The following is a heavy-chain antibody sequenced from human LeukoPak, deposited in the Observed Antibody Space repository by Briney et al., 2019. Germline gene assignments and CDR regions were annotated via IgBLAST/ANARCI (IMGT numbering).Heavy chain of an antibody. CDR3: TTDPTMVRGDIDY. J-gene: IGHJ4*02. CDR2: IKSKTDGGTT. D-gene: IGHD3-10*01. Sequence: TGGSLRLSCAASGFTFSNAWMSWVRQAPGKGLEWVGRIKSKTDGGTTDYAAPVRGRFTISRDDSKNTLYLQMNSLKTEDTAVYYCTTDPTMVRGDIDYWGQGTLVTVSS. CDR1: GFTFSNAW. V-gene: IGHV3-15*01.